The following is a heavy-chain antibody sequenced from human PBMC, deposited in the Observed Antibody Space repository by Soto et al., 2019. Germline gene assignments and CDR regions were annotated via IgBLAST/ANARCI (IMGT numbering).Heavy chain of an antibody. J-gene: IGHJ4*02. Sequence: QVQLVESGGGVVQPGRSLRLSCAASGFTFSSYGMHWVRQAPGKGLEWVAVIWYDASNKYYADSVKGRFTISRDKSKNPLYLQMNSLRAEDTAVYYCARDCAGYSSGWYQRGGFDYWGQGTLVTVSS. D-gene: IGHD6-19*01. CDR3: ARDCAGYSSGWYQRGGFDY. CDR2: IWYDASNK. CDR1: GFTFSSYG. V-gene: IGHV3-33*01.